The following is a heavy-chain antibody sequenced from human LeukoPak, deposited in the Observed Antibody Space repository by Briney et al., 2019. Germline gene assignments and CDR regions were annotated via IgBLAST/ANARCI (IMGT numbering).Heavy chain of an antibody. CDR3: AKDPREVVAATLDY. CDR1: GFTFSSYG. V-gene: IGHV3-30*02. J-gene: IGHJ4*02. CDR2: IRYDGSNK. Sequence: GGSLRLSCAASGFTFSSYGMHWVCQAPGKGLGWVAFIRYDGSNKYYADSVKGRFPISRDNSKTTLYLQMNSLRAEDTAVYYCAKDPREVVAATLDYWGQGTLVTVSS. D-gene: IGHD2-15*01.